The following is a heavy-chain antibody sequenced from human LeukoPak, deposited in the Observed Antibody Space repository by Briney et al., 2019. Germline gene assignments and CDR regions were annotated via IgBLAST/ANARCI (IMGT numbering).Heavy chain of an antibody. CDR1: GVSVSNYY. V-gene: IGHV4-59*02. CDR2: ISYSGHT. CDR3: TRDGRDGYNYVDL. D-gene: IGHD5-24*01. Sequence: SESLSLTCLVSGVSVSNYYWSWVRQPPGKGLEWVAYISYSGHTDYNPSLKSRVTISVDTSKNQISLNLISVTPADAAMYDCTRDGRDGYNYVDLWGQGTMVTVSS. J-gene: IGHJ4*02.